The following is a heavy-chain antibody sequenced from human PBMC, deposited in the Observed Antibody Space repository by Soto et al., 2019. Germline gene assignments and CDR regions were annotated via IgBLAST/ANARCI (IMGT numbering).Heavy chain of an antibody. D-gene: IGHD3-3*01. CDR3: AKAYFGVVIVFDY. CDR2: ISGSDQST. Sequence: GGSLRLSCAASGFSLRTYAMSWVRQAPGKGLEWVSAISGSDQSTYYADSVKGRFTISRDTSENTLYLQMNSLRAEDTAVYYCAKAYFGVVIVFDYWGQGALVTVSS. CDR1: GFSLRTYA. J-gene: IGHJ4*02. V-gene: IGHV3-23*01.